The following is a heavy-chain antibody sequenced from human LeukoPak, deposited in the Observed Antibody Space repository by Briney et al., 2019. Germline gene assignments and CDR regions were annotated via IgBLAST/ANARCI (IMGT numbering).Heavy chain of an antibody. D-gene: IGHD3-22*01. V-gene: IGHV3-15*01. CDR2: IKSKTDGGTT. CDR1: GFTFSNAW. Sequence: GGSLRLSCAASGFTFSNAWMSWVRQVPGKGLEWVGRIKSKTDGGTTDYAAPVKGRFTISRDDSKNTLYLQMNSLKTEDTAVYYCTTETLYYYDSSGYYYPKVNWGQGTLVTVSS. J-gene: IGHJ4*02. CDR3: TTETLYYYDSSGYYYPKVN.